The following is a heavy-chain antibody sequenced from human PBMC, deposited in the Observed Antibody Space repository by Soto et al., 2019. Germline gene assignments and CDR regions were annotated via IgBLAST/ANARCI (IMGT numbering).Heavy chain of an antibody. Sequence: QVQLQESGPGLVKPSETLSLTCTVSGGSISSYYWSWIRQPPGKGLEWIGYIYYSGSTKYNPSLKSRVTISVDTSKNQFSLKLSSVTAADTAVHYCARDKVNIGVDGTHYFYGMDVWGQGTTVTVSS. CDR3: ARDKVNIGVDGTHYFYGMDV. CDR2: IYYSGST. V-gene: IGHV4-59*01. D-gene: IGHD6-19*01. J-gene: IGHJ6*02. CDR1: GGSISSYY.